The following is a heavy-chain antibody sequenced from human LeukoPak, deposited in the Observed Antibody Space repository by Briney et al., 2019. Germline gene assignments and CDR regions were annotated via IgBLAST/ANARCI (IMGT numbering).Heavy chain of an antibody. Sequence: GASVKVSCKASGYTFTGYYMHWVRQAPGQGLEWMGWINPNSGGTNYAQKFQGWVTMTRDTSISTAYMELSSLRSEDTAVYYCASWGKYSGYDSSFDYWGQGTLVTVSS. D-gene: IGHD5-12*01. V-gene: IGHV1-2*04. CDR1: GYTFTGYY. CDR3: ASWGKYSGYDSSFDY. J-gene: IGHJ4*02. CDR2: INPNSGGT.